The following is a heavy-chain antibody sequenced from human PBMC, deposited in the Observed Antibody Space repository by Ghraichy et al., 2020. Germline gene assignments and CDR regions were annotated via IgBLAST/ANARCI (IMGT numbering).Heavy chain of an antibody. V-gene: IGHV4-59*08. Sequence: SETLSLTCTVSGGSISSYYWSWIRQPPGKGLEWIGYIYYSGSTNYNPSLKSRVTISVDTSKNQFSLKLSSVTAADTAVYYCARLFHLGQKHYYGMDVWGQGTTVTVSS. CDR2: IYYSGST. J-gene: IGHJ6*02. CDR3: ARLFHLGQKHYYGMDV. CDR1: GGSISSYY.